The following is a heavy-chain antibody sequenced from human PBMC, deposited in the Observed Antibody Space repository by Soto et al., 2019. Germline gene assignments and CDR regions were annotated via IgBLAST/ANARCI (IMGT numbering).Heavy chain of an antibody. D-gene: IGHD3-9*01. J-gene: IGHJ6*02. CDR3: ARAGINYDILTGYYNPHYYYGMDV. CDR1: GYTFTSCD. V-gene: IGHV1-8*01. Sequence: ASVKVSCKASGYTFTSCDINWVRQATGQGLEWMGWMNPNSGNTGYAQKFQGRVTMTRNTSISTAYMELSSLRSEDTAVYYCARAGINYDILTGYYNPHYYYGMDVWGQGTTVTVSS. CDR2: MNPNSGNT.